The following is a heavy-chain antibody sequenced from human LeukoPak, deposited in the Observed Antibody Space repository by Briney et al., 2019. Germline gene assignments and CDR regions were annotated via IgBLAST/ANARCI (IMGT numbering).Heavy chain of an antibody. Sequence: SETLSLTCTVSGDSISGYYWSWIRRPPGKGLEWIGYIYYSGSTNYNPSLKSRVTISVDTSKNQFSLKLSSVTAADTAVYYCARDQAGATGYWGQGALVTVSS. V-gene: IGHV4-59*01. CDR3: ARDQAGATGY. J-gene: IGHJ4*02. D-gene: IGHD1-26*01. CDR1: GDSISGYY. CDR2: IYYSGST.